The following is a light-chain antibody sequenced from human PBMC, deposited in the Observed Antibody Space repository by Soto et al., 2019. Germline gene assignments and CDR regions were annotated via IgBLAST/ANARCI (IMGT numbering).Light chain of an antibody. CDR2: EVT. CDR3: SSYVGGNNYV. V-gene: IGLV2-8*01. J-gene: IGLJ1*01. CDR1: SSDVGGYNY. Sequence: QSVLTQPPSASGSPGQSVTISCTGTSSDVGGYNYVSWYQQHPGKAPKLMIYEVTKRPSGVPDRFSGSKSGNTASLTVSGLQAEDEADYYCSSYVGGNNYVFGTGTKVT.